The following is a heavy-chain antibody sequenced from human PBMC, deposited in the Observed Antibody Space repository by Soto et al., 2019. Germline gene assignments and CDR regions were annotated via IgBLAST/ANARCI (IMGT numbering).Heavy chain of an antibody. CDR3: ARAGYYHYGMDV. J-gene: IGHJ6*02. CDR2: ISDTGGVI. V-gene: IGHV3-48*02. Sequence: PGGSLRLSCAASGFAFNTYSMNWVRQAPGKGLQWVSYISDTGGVIYYADSVKGRFTTARDDAKNSVFLQMNSLRDEDTAVYYCARAGYYHYGMDVWGQGTTVTVSS. CDR1: GFAFNTYS.